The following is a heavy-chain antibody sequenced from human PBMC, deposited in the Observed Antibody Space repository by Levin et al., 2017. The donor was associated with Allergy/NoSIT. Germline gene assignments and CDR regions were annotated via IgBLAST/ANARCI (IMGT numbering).Heavy chain of an antibody. Sequence: GASVKVSCKASGYSFSNYGIGWVRQAPGQGLEWMGWISAYSGNANYEPEFQGRVTMTADTSTNTGYMELTSLRYDDTAVYYCARGGGHWEPLTDWGQGTKVTVSS. D-gene: IGHD1-26*01. CDR1: GYSFSNYG. V-gene: IGHV1-18*01. CDR2: ISAYSGNA. CDR3: ARGGGHWEPLTD. J-gene: IGHJ4*02.